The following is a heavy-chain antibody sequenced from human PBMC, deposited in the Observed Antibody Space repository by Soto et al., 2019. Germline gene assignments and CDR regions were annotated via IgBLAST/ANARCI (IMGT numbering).Heavy chain of an antibody. CDR2: IYYSGST. V-gene: IGHV4-59*08. D-gene: IGHD6-13*01. CDR1: GGSISSYY. J-gene: IGHJ4*02. CDR3: AIHRESSSWIDY. Sequence: SETLSLTCTVSGGSISSYYWSWIRQPPGKGLEWIGYIYYSGSTNYNPSLKSRVTISVDTSKNQFSLKLSSVTAADTAVYYCAIHRESSSWIDYWGQGTLVTVSS.